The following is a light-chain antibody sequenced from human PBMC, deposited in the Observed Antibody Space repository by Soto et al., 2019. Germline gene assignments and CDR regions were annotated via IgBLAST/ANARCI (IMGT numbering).Light chain of an antibody. J-gene: IGKJ4*02. CDR1: QSISSW. V-gene: IGKV1-5*01. CDR2: DAS. CDR3: KVYAPLLGT. Sequence: QAACTLSAAVGDRVTITCRASQSISSWLAWFQQKPGEAPKLLIYDASALSRGVPSRSSDSVSGTKFTLTSASLQPDDVVTYYCKVYAPLLGTFAAGTKVDIK.